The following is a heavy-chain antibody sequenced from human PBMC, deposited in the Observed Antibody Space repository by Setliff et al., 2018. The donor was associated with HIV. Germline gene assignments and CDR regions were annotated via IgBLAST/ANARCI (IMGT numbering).Heavy chain of an antibody. Sequence: GGSLRLSCATSGFSFSSYGMHWVRQAPGKGLEWVAVISNDGTKKFYEDSVKGRFTISRDNFKNTLYLEMNSLRSEDTAVYYCAKDGTSHFDGNFDYWGQGSLVTVSS. CDR3: AKDGTSHFDGNFDY. J-gene: IGHJ4*02. CDR1: GFSFSSYG. D-gene: IGHD2-2*01. V-gene: IGHV3-30*18. CDR2: ISNDGTKK.